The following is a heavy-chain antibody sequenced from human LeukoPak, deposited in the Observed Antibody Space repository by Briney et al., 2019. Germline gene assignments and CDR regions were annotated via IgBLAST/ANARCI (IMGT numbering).Heavy chain of an antibody. CDR1: GGSISSGSYY. Sequence: SETLSLTCTVSGGSISSGSYYWSWIRQPAGKGLEWIGRIYTSGSTNYNPSLKSRVTISVDTSKNQFSLKLSSVTAADTAVYYCARVPGPEWLVRYGMDVWGQGTTVTVSS. D-gene: IGHD3-22*01. CDR3: ARVPGPEWLVRYGMDV. J-gene: IGHJ6*02. V-gene: IGHV4-61*02. CDR2: IYTSGST.